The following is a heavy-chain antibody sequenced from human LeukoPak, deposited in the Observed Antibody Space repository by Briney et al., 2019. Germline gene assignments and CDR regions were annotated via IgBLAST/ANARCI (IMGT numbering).Heavy chain of an antibody. D-gene: IGHD3-10*01. CDR2: IGTAGDT. Sequence: TGGSLRLSCAASGFTFSNFDLHWVRQGKGRGLEWVSAIGTAGDTYYRDSVKGRFTISRENARNSLYLQMNNLRAEGTAVYYCTRDHEGGFGFAPWGQGTLVTVSS. CDR1: GFTFSNFD. J-gene: IGHJ5*02. V-gene: IGHV3-13*01. CDR3: TRDHEGGFGFAP.